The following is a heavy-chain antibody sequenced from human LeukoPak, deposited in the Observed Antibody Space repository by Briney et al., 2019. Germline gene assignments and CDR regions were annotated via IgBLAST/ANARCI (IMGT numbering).Heavy chain of an antibody. CDR1: GFTFSSSW. V-gene: IGHV3-7*03. CDR3: ARFMGFGWLVS. CDR2: IKEDGSEK. Sequence: GGSLRLSCAASGFTFSSSWMTWVRQAPGKGLEWVANIKEDGSEKYYVASVQGRFTISRDDANNSLHLQMNSLRVEDTAVYYCARFMGFGWLVSWGRGTQVTVSS. D-gene: IGHD3-10*01. J-gene: IGHJ5*01.